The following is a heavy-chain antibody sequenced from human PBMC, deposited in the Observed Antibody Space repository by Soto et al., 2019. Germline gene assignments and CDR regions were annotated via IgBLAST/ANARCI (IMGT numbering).Heavy chain of an antibody. D-gene: IGHD6-13*01. CDR3: ARLLTAGNYYYYGMDV. J-gene: IGHJ6*02. CDR2: IYYSGNT. Sequence: SETLSLTCSVSGASITSGGCYWGWIRQHPGKGLEWIGYIYYSGNTNYNPSLKSQVTISVDTSKNHFSLKLSSVTAADTVVYYCARLLTAGNYYYYGMDVWGQGTTVTVSS. CDR1: GASITSGGCY. V-gene: IGHV4-61*03.